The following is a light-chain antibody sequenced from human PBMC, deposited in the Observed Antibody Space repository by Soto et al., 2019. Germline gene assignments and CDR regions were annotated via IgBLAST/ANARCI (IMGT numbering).Light chain of an antibody. CDR2: DAS. CDR3: QQLNSYPRT. V-gene: IGKV1-9*01. J-gene: IGKJ1*01. Sequence: DIQLTQSPSFLSESVGDRVTITCRASQGISSYLAWYQQKPGKAPKVLIFDASTLQSGVPPRFSGSGSGTEFTLTISSLQPEDFASYYCQQLNSYPRTFGPGTKVEIK. CDR1: QGISSY.